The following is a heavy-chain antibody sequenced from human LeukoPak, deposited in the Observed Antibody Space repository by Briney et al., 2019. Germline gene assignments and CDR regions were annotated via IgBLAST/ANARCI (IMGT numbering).Heavy chain of an antibody. CDR3: AKDRSSWYWFDP. V-gene: IGHV3-23*01. D-gene: IGHD6-13*01. CDR1: GFTFSSYA. Sequence: GGSLRLSCAASGFTFSSYAMSWVRQAPEKGLELVSAISGSGGSIYYADSVKGRFTISRDNSKNTLYLQMNSLRAEDTAVYYCAKDRSSWYWFDPWGQGTLVTVSS. J-gene: IGHJ5*02. CDR2: ISGSGGSI.